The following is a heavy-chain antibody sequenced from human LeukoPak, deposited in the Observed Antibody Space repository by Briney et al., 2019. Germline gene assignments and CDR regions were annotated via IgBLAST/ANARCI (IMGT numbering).Heavy chain of an antibody. V-gene: IGHV1-2*06. J-gene: IGHJ3*02. Sequence: ASVKVSCKASGYTFTVYYMHWVRQAPGQGLEWMGRINPNSGGTNYAQKFQGRVTMTRDTSISTAYMELSRLRSDDTAVYYCARTYDPGAFDIWGQGTMVTVSS. CDR1: GYTFTVYY. D-gene: IGHD3-16*01. CDR3: ARTYDPGAFDI. CDR2: INPNSGGT.